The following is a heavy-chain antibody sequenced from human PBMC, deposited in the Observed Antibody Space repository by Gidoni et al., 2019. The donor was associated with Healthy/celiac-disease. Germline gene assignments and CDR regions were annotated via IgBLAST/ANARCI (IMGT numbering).Heavy chain of an antibody. V-gene: IGHV4-4*02. CDR1: GCSISSSNW. CDR3: TPGYDILTGYYPFDY. CDR2: IYHSGST. J-gene: IGHJ4*02. D-gene: IGHD3-9*01. Sequence: QVQLQASGPGLVKPSGTLSLTCAVSGCSISSSNWWSWVRQPPGKGLEWIGEIYHSGSTNYNPSLKSRVTISVDKSKNQFSLKLSSVTAADTAVYYCTPGYDILTGYYPFDYWGQGTLVTVSS.